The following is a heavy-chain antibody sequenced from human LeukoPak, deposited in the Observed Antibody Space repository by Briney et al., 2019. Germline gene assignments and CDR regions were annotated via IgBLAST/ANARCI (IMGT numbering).Heavy chain of an antibody. V-gene: IGHV1-46*01. J-gene: IGHJ5*02. CDR3: ARDMSSWIQLWLRGTWFDP. CDR2: INPSGGST. Sequence: ASVKVSCKASGYTFTSYYMHWVRQAPGQGLEWMGIINPSGGSTSYAQKFQGRVTMTRDTSTSTVYMELSNLRSEDTAVYYCARDMSSWIQLWLRGTWFDPWGQGTLVTVSS. D-gene: IGHD5-18*01. CDR1: GYTFTSYY.